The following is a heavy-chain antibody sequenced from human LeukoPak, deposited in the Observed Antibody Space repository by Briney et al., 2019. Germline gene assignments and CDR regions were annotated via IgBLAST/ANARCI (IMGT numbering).Heavy chain of an antibody. V-gene: IGHV1-46*03. J-gene: IGHJ4*02. CDR1: GYTFTSYY. CDR2: INPSGGST. Sequence: ASVKVSCKASGYTFTSYYMHWVRQAPGQGLEWMGIINPSGGSTSYAQKFQGRVTMTRDRSTSTVYMELSSLRSEDTAVYYCARAPYCGGDCYYFDYWGQGTLVTVSS. CDR3: ARAPYCGGDCYYFDY. D-gene: IGHD2-21*01.